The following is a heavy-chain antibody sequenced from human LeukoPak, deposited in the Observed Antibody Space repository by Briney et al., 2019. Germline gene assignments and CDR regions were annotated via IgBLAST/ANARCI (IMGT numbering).Heavy chain of an antibody. CDR3: ARVRKRYYDILTGPLGDY. CDR2: ISAYNGNT. V-gene: IGHV1-18*01. CDR1: GYTFTSYG. J-gene: IGHJ4*02. D-gene: IGHD3-9*01. Sequence: ASVKVSCKASGYTFTSYGISWVRQAPGQGLEWMGWISAYNGNTNYAQKLQGRVTMTTDTSTSTAYMELRSLRSDDTAVYYCARVRKRYYDILTGPLGDYWGQGTLVTVSS.